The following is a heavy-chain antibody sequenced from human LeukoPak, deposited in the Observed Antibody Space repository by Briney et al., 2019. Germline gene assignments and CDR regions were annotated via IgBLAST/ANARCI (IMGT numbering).Heavy chain of an antibody. V-gene: IGHV4-39*01. Sequence: SETLSLTCTVSGGSISSSSYYWGWIRQPPGKGLEWIGSIYYSGSTYYNPSLKSRVTISVDTSKNQFSLKLSSVTAADTAVYYCARPAAAGTVVWFDPWGQGTLVTVSS. CDR2: IYYSGST. CDR3: ARPAAAGTVVWFDP. CDR1: GGSISSSSYY. D-gene: IGHD6-13*01. J-gene: IGHJ5*02.